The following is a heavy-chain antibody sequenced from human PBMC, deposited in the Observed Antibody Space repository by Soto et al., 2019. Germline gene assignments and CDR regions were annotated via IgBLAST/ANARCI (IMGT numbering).Heavy chain of an antibody. CDR3: ARMVGATLVDF. J-gene: IGHJ4*02. CDR2: IYHSGST. D-gene: IGHD1-26*01. Sequence: QVHLQESGPGLVRPSGTLSLTCAVSGASITSTTSHNWWSWVRQPPGKGLEWIGEIYHSGSTNYNPSRKSRVTMSVDKSTNQFSLKLTSVTAADTAVYYCARMVGATLVDFWGQGTLVTVSS. CDR1: GASITSTTSHNW. V-gene: IGHV4-4*02.